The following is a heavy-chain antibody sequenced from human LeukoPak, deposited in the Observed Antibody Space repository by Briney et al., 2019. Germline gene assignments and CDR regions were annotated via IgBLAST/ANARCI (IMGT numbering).Heavy chain of an antibody. J-gene: IGHJ6*02. D-gene: IGHD3-22*01. Sequence: GGSLRLSCAASGFTFSSFNMNWVRQAPGKGLEWVSSISSTSSLIWYADSLKGRFTISRDNAKNTLYLQMNSLRAEDTAVYYCAKDYYDSSGYYFNYGMDVWGQGTTVTVSS. V-gene: IGHV3-21*04. CDR3: AKDYYDSSGYYFNYGMDV. CDR1: GFTFSSFN. CDR2: ISSTSSLI.